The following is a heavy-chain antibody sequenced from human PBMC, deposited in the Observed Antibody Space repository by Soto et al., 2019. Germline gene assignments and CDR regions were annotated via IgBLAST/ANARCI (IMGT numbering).Heavy chain of an antibody. CDR1: GFTFRDYG. CDR3: ARDGAYRSSPRVDIDY. CDR2: ITYDAYNR. D-gene: IGHD6-6*01. Sequence: PGGSLRLSCPASGFTFRDYGMHWVRQAPGKGLEWVAAITYDAYNRYYADSAKGRFTISRDSSENTLSLQMNRLSDEDTAVYYCARDGAYRSSPRVDIDYWGRGTLVTVSS. V-gene: IGHV3-30*03. J-gene: IGHJ4*02.